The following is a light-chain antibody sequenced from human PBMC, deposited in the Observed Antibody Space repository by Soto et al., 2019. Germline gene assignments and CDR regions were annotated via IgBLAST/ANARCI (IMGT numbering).Light chain of an antibody. CDR3: QQYNDYWP. CDR1: QSITTW. CDR2: DAS. Sequence: DIRMNLSPAAVSAYVRDRVVITFRASQSITTWLAWYQQKPGKAPKLLIYDASSLESGVPSRFSGSGSGTEFTLTISSLQPDDFATYYCQQYNDYWPFGQGSKVDVK. J-gene: IGKJ1*01. V-gene: IGKV1-5*01.